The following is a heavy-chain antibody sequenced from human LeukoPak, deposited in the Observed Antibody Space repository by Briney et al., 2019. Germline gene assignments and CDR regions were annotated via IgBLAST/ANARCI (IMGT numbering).Heavy chain of an antibody. Sequence: PGGSLRLSCAASGFTFSSYWMHWVRQAPGKGLAWVSRINSDGSSTSYADSVKGRFTISRDNAKNTLYLQMNSLRAEDTAVYHCARDRYYDFWSGYFYYYGMDVWGQGTTVTVSS. J-gene: IGHJ6*02. V-gene: IGHV3-74*01. CDR1: GFTFSSYW. D-gene: IGHD3-3*01. CDR3: ARDRYYDFWSGYFYYYGMDV. CDR2: INSDGSST.